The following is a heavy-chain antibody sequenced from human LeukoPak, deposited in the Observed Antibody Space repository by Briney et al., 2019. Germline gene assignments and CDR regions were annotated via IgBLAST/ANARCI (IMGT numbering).Heavy chain of an antibody. CDR2: ISHSGST. J-gene: IGHJ4*02. D-gene: IGHD2-15*01. V-gene: IGHV4-39*07. CDR3: ARGGSRIVVVVAARKPHYFDY. Sequence: PSETLSLTCTVSGGSISSSSYYWGWISQPPGKGLEWIGEISHSGSTNYNPSLKSRVTISVDTSKNQFSLKLSSVTAADTAVYYCARGGSRIVVVVAARKPHYFDYWGQGTLVTVSS. CDR1: GGSISSSSYY.